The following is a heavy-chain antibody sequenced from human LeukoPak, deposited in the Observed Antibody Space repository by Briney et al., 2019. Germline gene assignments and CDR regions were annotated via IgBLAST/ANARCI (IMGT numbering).Heavy chain of an antibody. CDR3: ARVPSYGSGSYVDY. Sequence: SETLSLTCTVSGGSISSYYWSWIRQPPGKGLEWIGYIYYSGGTNYNPSLKSRVTISVDTSKNQFSLKLSSVTAADTAVYYCARVPSYGSGSYVDYWGQGTLVTVSS. V-gene: IGHV4-59*01. CDR1: GGSISSYY. CDR2: IYYSGGT. D-gene: IGHD3-10*01. J-gene: IGHJ4*02.